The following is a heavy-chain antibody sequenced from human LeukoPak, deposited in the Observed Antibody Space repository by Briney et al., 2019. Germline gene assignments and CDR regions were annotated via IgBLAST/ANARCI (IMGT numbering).Heavy chain of an antibody. CDR1: GFSLSTSGVG. V-gene: IGHV2-5*01. CDR3: ARERSGYYFGLWVDP. J-gene: IGHJ5*02. CDR2: IYWNDDK. D-gene: IGHD3-22*01. Sequence: SGPTLVNPTQTLTLTCTFSGFSLSTSGVGVGWIRQPPGKALAWLALIYWNDDKRYSPSLKSRLTITKDTSKNQVVFTMTNMDPVDTATHYCARERSGYYFGLWVDPWGQGTLVTVSS.